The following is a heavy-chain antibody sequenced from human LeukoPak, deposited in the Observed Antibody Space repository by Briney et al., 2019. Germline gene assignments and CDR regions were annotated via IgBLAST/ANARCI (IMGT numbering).Heavy chain of an antibody. CDR2: INHSGST. Sequence: SETLSLTCAVYGGSFSGYYWSWIRQPPGKGLEWIGEINHSGSTNYNPSLKSRVTISADTSKNQFSLKLSSVTAADTAVYYCARGARIAAAQNWFDPWGQGTLVTVSS. J-gene: IGHJ5*02. CDR1: GGSFSGYY. CDR3: ARGARIAAAQNWFDP. D-gene: IGHD6-13*01. V-gene: IGHV4-34*01.